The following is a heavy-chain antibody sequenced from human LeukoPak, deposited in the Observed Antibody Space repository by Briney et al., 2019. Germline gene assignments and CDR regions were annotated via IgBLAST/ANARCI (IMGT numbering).Heavy chain of an antibody. CDR1: GFTFSDYY. J-gene: IGHJ3*02. D-gene: IGHD2-15*01. V-gene: IGHV3-11*01. CDR2: ISISGSTI. Sequence: GGSLRLSCAASGFTFSDYYMSWIRQAPGKGLEWVSFISISGSTIYYADSMKGRVTISRDNAKNSVYLQMNSLRAEDTAVYCCARGLGYCSGGSRPRRPFDIWGQGTGVTVSS. CDR3: ARGLGYCSGGSRPRRPFDI.